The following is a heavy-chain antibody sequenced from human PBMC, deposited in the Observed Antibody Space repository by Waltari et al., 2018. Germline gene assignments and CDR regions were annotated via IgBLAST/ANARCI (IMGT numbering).Heavy chain of an antibody. CDR1: GFTFSSYS. CDR2: ISSSSSTI. D-gene: IGHD2-8*01. Sequence: EVQLVESGGGLVQPGGSLRLSCAASGFTFSSYSMNWVRQAPGKGLEWVSYISSSSSTIYYADSVKGRFTISRDNSKNSLYLQMNSLRAEDTAVYYCAGDPMVHEGPNWFDPWGQGTLVTVSS. CDR3: AGDPMVHEGPNWFDP. J-gene: IGHJ5*02. V-gene: IGHV3-48*04.